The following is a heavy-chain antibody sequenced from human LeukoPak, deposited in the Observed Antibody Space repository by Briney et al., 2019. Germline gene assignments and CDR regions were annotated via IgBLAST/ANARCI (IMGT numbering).Heavy chain of an antibody. CDR2: VYYTGST. CDR3: ARNVIAPTFHYDSSGYYYTSRLDP. Sequence: SETLSLTCTVSGGSVSSGSYYWSWIRQPPGKGLEWIGYVYYTGSTKYSPSSLKSRVTISVDKSKNQFSLNLRSVTAADTAVYYCARNVIAPTFHYDSSGYYYTSRLDPWGQGSLVTVSS. D-gene: IGHD3-22*01. J-gene: IGHJ5*02. CDR1: GGSVSSGSYY. V-gene: IGHV4-61*01.